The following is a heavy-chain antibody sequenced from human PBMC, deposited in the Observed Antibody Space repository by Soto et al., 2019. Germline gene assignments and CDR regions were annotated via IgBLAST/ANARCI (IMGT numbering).Heavy chain of an antibody. CDR3: ARGRNWNDLLDAFDI. J-gene: IGHJ3*02. CDR1: GGSFSGYY. Sequence: SETLSLTCAVYGGSFSGYYWSWIRQPPGKGLEWIGEINHSGSTNYNPSLKSRVTISVDTSKNQFSLKLSSVTAADTAVYYCARGRNWNDLLDAFDIWGQGTMVTVSS. V-gene: IGHV4-34*01. CDR2: INHSGST. D-gene: IGHD1-1*01.